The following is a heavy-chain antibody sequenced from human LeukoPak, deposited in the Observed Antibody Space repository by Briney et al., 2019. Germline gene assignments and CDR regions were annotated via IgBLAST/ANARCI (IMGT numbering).Heavy chain of an antibody. J-gene: IGHJ5*02. CDR1: DNSVNTYY. CDR2: IYNRGST. D-gene: IGHD4-11*01. Sequence: SETLSLTCTGSDNSVNTYYCSCIRQAPGKGLGWIGYIYNRGSTKYNPSLKSRATISVDTSKNQFSLKLTSVTAADTAVYYCAMSNTVRRPFFDPWGQGTLVTVSS. CDR3: AMSNTVRRPFFDP. V-gene: IGHV4-59*02.